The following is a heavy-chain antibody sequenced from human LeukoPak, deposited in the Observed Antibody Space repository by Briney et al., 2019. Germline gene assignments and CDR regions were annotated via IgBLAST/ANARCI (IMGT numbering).Heavy chain of an antibody. CDR3: ARGAYSFDT. CDR1: GYSVRSFY. V-gene: IGHV4-4*07. J-gene: IGHJ3*02. D-gene: IGHD2-21*01. Sequence: SVTLSLTCTVSGYSVRSFYWNWIRQSADKGLEWIGRFYTSGITKYNPSLQSRVAMSVDTSKNQFSLNLTSVTAADTAVYFCARGAYSFDTWGQGTMVTVSS. CDR2: FYTSGIT.